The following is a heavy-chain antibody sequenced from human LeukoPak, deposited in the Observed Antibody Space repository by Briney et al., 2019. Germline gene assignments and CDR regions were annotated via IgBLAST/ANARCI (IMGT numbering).Heavy chain of an antibody. V-gene: IGHV3-23*01. CDR1: GFTFSSYS. J-gene: IGHJ4*02. D-gene: IGHD1-26*01. Sequence: PGGSLRLSCAASGFTFSSYSMNWVRQAPGKGLEWVSGIGGSGAGTYYADSVKGRFTISRDNSKNTLYLQMNSLSTEDTAVYYCAKRPSGSYRALDYWGQGTLVTVSS. CDR2: IGGSGAGT. CDR3: AKRPSGSYRALDY.